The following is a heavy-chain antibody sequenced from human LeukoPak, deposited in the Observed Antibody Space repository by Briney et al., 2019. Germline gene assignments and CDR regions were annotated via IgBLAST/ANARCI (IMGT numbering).Heavy chain of an antibody. D-gene: IGHD3-10*01. CDR2: IYYSGST. Sequence: PSETLSLTCTVSGGSISSSSYYWGWIRQPPGKGLEWIGSIYYSGSTYYNPSLKSRVTISVDTSKNQFSLKLSSVTAADTAVYYCAKTVDDSGSYSYFHSWGQGTLVTVSS. CDR1: GGSISSSSYY. V-gene: IGHV4-39*07. CDR3: AKTVDDSGSYSYFHS. J-gene: IGHJ4*02.